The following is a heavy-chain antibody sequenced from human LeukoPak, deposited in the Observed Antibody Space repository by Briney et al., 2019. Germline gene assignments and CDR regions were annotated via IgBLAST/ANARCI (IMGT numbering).Heavy chain of an antibody. J-gene: IGHJ4*02. V-gene: IGHV3-33*01. CDR2: IWYDGSNK. Sequence: GGSLRLSCAASGFTFSSFGIYWVRQAPGKGLERVAVIWYDGSNKYYADSVKGRFTISRDNSQNTLCLQMNSLRAEDTAVYYCARLGSSWSFDYWGQGTLVTVSS. CDR3: ARLGSSWSFDY. D-gene: IGHD6-13*01. CDR1: GFTFSSFG.